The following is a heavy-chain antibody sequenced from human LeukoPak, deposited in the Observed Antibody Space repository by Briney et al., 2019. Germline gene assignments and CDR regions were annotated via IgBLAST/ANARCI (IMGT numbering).Heavy chain of an antibody. CDR2: ISSSNIYT. V-gene: IGHV3-11*06. J-gene: IGHJ5*02. D-gene: IGHD1-26*01. CDR3: ARLIVETIRWFDP. CDR1: GFTFSNYY. Sequence: GGSPRLSCAASGFTFSNYYMSWIRQAPGKGLEWVSYISSSNIYTDYADSVKGRFTISRDNAKNLLYLQMNSLRAEDTAVYYCARLIVETIRWFDPWGQGTLVTVSS.